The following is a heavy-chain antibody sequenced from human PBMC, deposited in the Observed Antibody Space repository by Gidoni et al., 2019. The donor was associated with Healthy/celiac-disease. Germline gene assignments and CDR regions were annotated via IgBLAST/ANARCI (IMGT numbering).Heavy chain of an antibody. CDR3: ASNFLEGVTIFGTKPRGNWYFDL. J-gene: IGHJ2*01. Sequence: QVQLQQWGAGLLKPSETLSLTCAFYGGSFSGYYWSWIRQPPGKGLEWIGEINHSGSTNYNPSLKSRVTISVDTSKNQFSLKLSSVTAADTAVYYCASNFLEGVTIFGTKPRGNWYFDLWGRGTLVTVSS. CDR2: INHSGST. V-gene: IGHV4-34*01. D-gene: IGHD3-3*01. CDR1: GGSFSGYY.